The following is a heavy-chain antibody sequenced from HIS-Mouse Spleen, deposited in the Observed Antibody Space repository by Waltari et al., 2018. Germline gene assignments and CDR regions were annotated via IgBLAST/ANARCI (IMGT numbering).Heavy chain of an antibody. J-gene: IGHJ5*02. CDR2: IYYSGST. CDR1: GRSISSGRYY. Sequence: QVQLQESGPGLVKPSQTLSLTCTVSGRSISSGRYYWSWIRQHPRKRLEWIGYIYYSGSTYYNPSLKSRVTISVDTSKNQFSLKLRSVTAADTAVYYWARSPYYDFWSGYSDNWFDPWGQGTLVTVSS. D-gene: IGHD3-3*01. CDR3: ARSPYYDFWSGYSDNWFDP. V-gene: IGHV4-31*03.